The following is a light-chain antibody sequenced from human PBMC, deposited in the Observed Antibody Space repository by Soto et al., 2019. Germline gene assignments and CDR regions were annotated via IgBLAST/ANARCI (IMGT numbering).Light chain of an antibody. V-gene: IGLV1-40*01. CDR1: SSNIGAGYD. CDR2: GNS. Sequence: QSVLTQPHSVSGAPGQRVTISCTGSSSNIGAGYDVHWYQQLRGTAPKLLIYGNSNRPSGVPDRFSGSKSGTSASLAITGLQAEDEADYYCQSYDSSLSGYVFGTGTKLTVL. CDR3: QSYDSSLSGYV. J-gene: IGLJ1*01.